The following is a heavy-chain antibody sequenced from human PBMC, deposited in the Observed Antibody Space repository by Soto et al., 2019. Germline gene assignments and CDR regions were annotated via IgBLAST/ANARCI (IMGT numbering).Heavy chain of an antibody. D-gene: IGHD3-3*01. CDR1: GFSISTSGVG. CDR3: AHRRPYYGFWSGSPYGMDV. J-gene: IGHJ6*02. Sequence: SGPTLVNPTQTLTLTCTFSGFSISTSGVGVGWIRQPPGKALECLALIYWDDDKRYSPSLKSRLTITKDTSKNQVFLTMTNMDPVDTATYYFAHRRPYYGFWSGSPYGMDVWGQGTTVTVSS. CDR2: IYWDDDK. V-gene: IGHV2-5*02.